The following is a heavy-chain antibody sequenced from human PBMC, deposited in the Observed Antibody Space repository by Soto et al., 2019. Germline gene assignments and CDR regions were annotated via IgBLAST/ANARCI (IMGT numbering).Heavy chain of an antibody. CDR3: ARDGGFGELKY. V-gene: IGHV1-69*11. D-gene: IGHD3-10*01. Sequence: QVQLVQSGAELKKPGSSVKVSCKASGDTFSGYPINWVRQAPGEGLEWMGRIIPVLGTTNDAQRFEGRVTFTADESTNTAYMELRGLLSEDTAVYYCARDGGFGELKYWGPGTLVTVS. J-gene: IGHJ4*02. CDR1: GDTFSGYP. CDR2: IIPVLGTT.